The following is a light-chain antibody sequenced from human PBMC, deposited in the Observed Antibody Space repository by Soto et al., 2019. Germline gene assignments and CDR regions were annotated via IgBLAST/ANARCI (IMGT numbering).Light chain of an antibody. V-gene: IGKV3-15*01. CDR1: QSVGSN. CDR3: PQYNYWPWA. Sequence: EIVMTQSPVTLSVSPGEGVTLSCRASQSVGSNLAWYQQKPGQAPRLIMYVASTRATGIPARFSGSGSGTDITLTISSLQSEDFAIYYCPQYNYWPWAFGQGTRVDIK. CDR2: VAS. J-gene: IGKJ1*01.